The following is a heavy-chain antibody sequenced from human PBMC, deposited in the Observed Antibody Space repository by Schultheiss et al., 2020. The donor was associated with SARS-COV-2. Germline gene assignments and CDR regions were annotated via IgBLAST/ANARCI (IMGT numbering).Heavy chain of an antibody. V-gene: IGHV3-33*08. CDR3: ARDWKWQQLVHGRDY. CDR2: IWYDGSNK. D-gene: IGHD6-13*01. CDR1: GFSFSSFG. J-gene: IGHJ4*02. Sequence: GGSLRLSCAASGFSFSSFGMHWVRQAPGKGLEWVAVIWYDGSNKYYADSVKGRFTISRDNSKNTLYLQMNSLRAEDTAVYYCARDWKWQQLVHGRDYWGQGTLVTVSS.